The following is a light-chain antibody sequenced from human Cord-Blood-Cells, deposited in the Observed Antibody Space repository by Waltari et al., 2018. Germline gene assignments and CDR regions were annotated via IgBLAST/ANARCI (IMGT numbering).Light chain of an antibody. CDR2: DVS. CDR1: SSDVGGYNY. Sequence: QSALTQPASVSGSPGQSITISYTGPSSDVGGYNYVSWYQQHPGNAPKLMIYDVSNRPSGVSNRFSGAKSGNTASLTISGLQAEDEADYYCSSYTSSSTLVFGGGTKLTVL. J-gene: IGLJ3*02. CDR3: SSYTSSSTLV. V-gene: IGLV2-14*03.